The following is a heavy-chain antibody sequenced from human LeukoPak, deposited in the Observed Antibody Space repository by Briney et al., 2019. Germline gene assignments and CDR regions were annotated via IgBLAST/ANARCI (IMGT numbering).Heavy chain of an antibody. V-gene: IGHV3-53*01. CDR3: AILNPAEGYMDV. CDR2: IYSGGST. Sequence: GGSLSLSWVASGCSFSNYWMSWVRQPPGKGLEWVSVIYSGGSTYYADSVKGRFTISRDNSKNTLYLQMNSLRAEDTAVYYCAILNPAEGYMDVWGKGTTVTISS. J-gene: IGHJ6*03. CDR1: GCSFSNYW. D-gene: IGHD6-13*01.